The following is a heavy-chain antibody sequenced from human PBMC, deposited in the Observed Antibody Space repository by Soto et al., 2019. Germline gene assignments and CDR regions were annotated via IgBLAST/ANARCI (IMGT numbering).Heavy chain of an antibody. J-gene: IGHJ6*02. CDR1: GGSFSGYY. CDR2: INHSGST. D-gene: IGHD3-10*01. CDR3: ARGSGSGSYYGMDV. Sequence: SETLSLTCAVYGGSFSGYYWSWIRQPPGKGLEWIGEINHSGSTNYNPSLKSRVTISVDTSKNQFSLKLSSVTAADTAVYYCARGSGSGSYYGMDVWGQGTTVTVSS. V-gene: IGHV4-34*01.